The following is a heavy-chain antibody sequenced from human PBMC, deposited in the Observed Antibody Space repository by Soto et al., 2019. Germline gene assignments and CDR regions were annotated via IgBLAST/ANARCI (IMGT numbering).Heavy chain of an antibody. J-gene: IGHJ6*02. CDR1: GFPFSSYA. D-gene: IGHD3-22*01. Sequence: GESLKSSCAASGFPFSSYAMHWVRQAPGKGLEWVAVISYDGSNKYYADSVKGRFTISRDNSKNTLYLQMNSLRAEDTAVYYCARDGYDYDYYYGMDVWGQGTTVTVSS. V-gene: IGHV3-30*14. CDR2: ISYDGSNK. CDR3: ARDGYDYDYYYGMDV.